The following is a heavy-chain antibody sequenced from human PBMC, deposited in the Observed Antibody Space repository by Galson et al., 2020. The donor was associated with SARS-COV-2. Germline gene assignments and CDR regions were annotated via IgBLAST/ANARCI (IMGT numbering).Heavy chain of an antibody. Sequence: SVKVSCTASGGTFGNFTVSWVRQAPGQGLEWMGRVIPLLGLSNYAQRFQDRVKITADRSTNTAYMQLTSVRSEDTAVYYCARSKGDYYDRSGYYTLDYAFDIWGQGTRIIVSS. D-gene: IGHD3-22*01. V-gene: IGHV1-69*02. CDR1: GGTFGNFT. J-gene: IGHJ3*02. CDR3: ARSKGDYYDRSGYYTLDYAFDI. CDR2: VIPLLGLS.